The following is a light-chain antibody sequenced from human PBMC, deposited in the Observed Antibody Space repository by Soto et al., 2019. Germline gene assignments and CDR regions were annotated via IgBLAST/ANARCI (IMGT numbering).Light chain of an antibody. Sequence: DILLTQSPSTLSLSLGDRATLSCRASQSFTSNYLAWYQQRPGQAPRLLIYGASTRASGIPDRFRGSGSGTDFTLTISSLEPEDFAVYYCQQCSNSTTFGQGTRLEIK. CDR1: QSFTSNY. CDR3: QQCSNSTT. V-gene: IGKV3D-20*02. CDR2: GAS. J-gene: IGKJ5*01.